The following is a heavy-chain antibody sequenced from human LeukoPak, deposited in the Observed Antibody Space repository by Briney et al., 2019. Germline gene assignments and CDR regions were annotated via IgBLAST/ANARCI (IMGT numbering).Heavy chain of an antibody. CDR2: FDPEDGET. D-gene: IGHD1-20*01. V-gene: IGHV1-24*01. CDR1: GYTLTELS. Sequence: ASVKVSCKVSGYTLTELSMYWVRQAPGKGLEWMGGFDPEDGETIYAQKFQGRVTMTTDTSTSTAYMELRSLRSDDTAVYYCARDSYITGRPFDYWGQGTLVTVSS. J-gene: IGHJ4*02. CDR3: ARDSYITGRPFDY.